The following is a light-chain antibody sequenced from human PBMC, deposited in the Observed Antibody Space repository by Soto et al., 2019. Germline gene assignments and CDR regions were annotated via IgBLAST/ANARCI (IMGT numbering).Light chain of an antibody. CDR1: QPVSYSF. Sequence: EIVFTHSPFTLSLSPVERATLSFMASQPVSYSFIAWYQQKRGQAPSLLIYGASTRATCVPDRFSGSGSGTDFTLTISELEPEDFAVYYCQHYDWPLTWTFGPGTKVDIK. J-gene: IGKJ1*01. CDR2: GAS. CDR3: QHYDWPLTWT. V-gene: IGKV3-20*01.